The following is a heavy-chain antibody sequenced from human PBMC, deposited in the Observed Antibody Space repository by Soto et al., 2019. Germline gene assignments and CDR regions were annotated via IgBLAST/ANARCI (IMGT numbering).Heavy chain of an antibody. CDR1: GGSISSYY. D-gene: IGHD5-18*01. Sequence: ETLSLTCTVSGGSISSYYWSWIRQPPGKGLEWIGYIYYSGSTNYNPSLKSRVTISVDTSKNQFSLKLSSVTAADTAVYYCARQGYSYGYYFDYWGQGTLVTVSS. V-gene: IGHV4-59*08. J-gene: IGHJ4*02. CDR3: ARQGYSYGYYFDY. CDR2: IYYSGST.